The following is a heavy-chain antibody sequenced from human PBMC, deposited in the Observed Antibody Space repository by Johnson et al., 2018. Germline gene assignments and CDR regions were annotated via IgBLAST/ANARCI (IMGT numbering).Heavy chain of an antibody. CDR3: ARSNYYGSDYYNSFDI. CDR1: GGTFSSHS. Sequence: QVQLVQSGAEVKKPGSSVKVSCKASGGTFSSHSISWVRQAPGQVLEWLGRTVPMHGITTYAQMIQGRVTITADKSTHTAYMELSSLRSEDTAVYYCARSNYYGSDYYNSFDIWGQGTMVTVSS. CDR2: TVPMHGIT. D-gene: IGHD3-10*01. V-gene: IGHV1-69*09. J-gene: IGHJ3*02.